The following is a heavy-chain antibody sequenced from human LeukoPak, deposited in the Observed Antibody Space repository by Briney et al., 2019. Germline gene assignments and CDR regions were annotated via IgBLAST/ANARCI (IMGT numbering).Heavy chain of an antibody. CDR2: ISGSGGST. V-gene: IGHV3-23*01. J-gene: IGHJ4*02. D-gene: IGHD3-3*01. CDR1: GFTVRNNN. CDR3: AKAGGSFWSGYYYFDY. Sequence: GGSLRLSCAASGFTVRNNNMNWVRKAPGRGLEWASAISGSGGSTYYADSVKGRFTISRDNSKNTLYLQMNSLRAEDTAVYYCAKAGGSFWSGYYYFDYWGQGTLVTVSS.